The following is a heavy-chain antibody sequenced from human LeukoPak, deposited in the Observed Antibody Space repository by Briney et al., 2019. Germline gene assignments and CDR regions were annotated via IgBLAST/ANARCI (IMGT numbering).Heavy chain of an antibody. CDR3: AKDRGDYTNWFDP. D-gene: IGHD4-17*01. CDR2: ISGSGDTT. Sequence: GGSLRLSCAASGFTFSSYAMSWVRQAPGKGLEWVSTISGSGDTTYYADSVKGRFTISRDNSKNTLYLQMNSPRAEDTAIYYCAKDRGDYTNWFDPWGQGTLVTVSS. V-gene: IGHV3-23*01. J-gene: IGHJ5*02. CDR1: GFTFSSYA.